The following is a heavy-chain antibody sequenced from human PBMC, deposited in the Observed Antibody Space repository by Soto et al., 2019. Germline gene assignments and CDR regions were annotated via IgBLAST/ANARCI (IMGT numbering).Heavy chain of an antibody. D-gene: IGHD6-19*01. CDR3: ARLGGVTGYSSAWYKFDF. CDR2: IYYTGST. V-gene: IGHV4-39*01. J-gene: IGHJ4*02. CDR1: GGSISSSSSY. Sequence: SETLSLTCNVSGGSISSSSSYWGWIRQPPGRGREWIAFIYYTGSTYYNPSLKSRVTISIDTSTSKFSLKLRAVTAADTAVFYCARLGGVTGYSSAWYKFDFLGPGNLVTVSS.